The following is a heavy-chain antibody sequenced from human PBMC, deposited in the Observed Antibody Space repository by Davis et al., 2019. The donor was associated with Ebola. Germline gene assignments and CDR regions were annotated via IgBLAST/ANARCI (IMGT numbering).Heavy chain of an antibody. CDR1: GYTFTSYY. Sequence: AASVKVSCKASGYTFTSYYMHWVRQAPGQGLEWMGVINPSGRSTSYAQKFQGRVTMTRDTSTSTVYMELSSLRSEDTAVYYCARPRYCSRTSCSNWFDPWGQGTLVTVSS. CDR2: INPSGRST. CDR3: ARPRYCSRTSCSNWFDP. V-gene: IGHV1-46*01. D-gene: IGHD2-2*01. J-gene: IGHJ5*02.